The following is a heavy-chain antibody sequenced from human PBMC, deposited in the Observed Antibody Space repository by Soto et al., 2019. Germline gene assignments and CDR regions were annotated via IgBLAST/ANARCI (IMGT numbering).Heavy chain of an antibody. V-gene: IGHV3-33*01. Sequence: SLKLSCAASGFTFSSYGMHWVRQAPGKGLEWVAVIWYDGSNKYYADSVKGRFTISRDNSKNTLYLQMNSLRAEDTAVYYCARTSRDGYKKYYYYGMDVWGQGTTVTVSS. CDR2: IWYDGSNK. CDR1: GFTFSSYG. D-gene: IGHD5-12*01. CDR3: ARTSRDGYKKYYYYGMDV. J-gene: IGHJ6*02.